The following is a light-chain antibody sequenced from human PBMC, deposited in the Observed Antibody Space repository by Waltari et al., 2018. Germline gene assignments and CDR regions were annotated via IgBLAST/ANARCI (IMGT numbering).Light chain of an antibody. CDR1: QSVSSN. CDR3: QQYNNWLWT. J-gene: IGKJ1*01. V-gene: IGKV3-15*01. Sequence: IVMPQSPATLSVSPGERATLSCRASQSVSSNLAWYQQKPGQAPRLLIYGASTRATGIPTRFSGSGSGTEFTLTISSLQSEDFAVYYCQQYNNWLWTFGQGTKVEIK. CDR2: GAS.